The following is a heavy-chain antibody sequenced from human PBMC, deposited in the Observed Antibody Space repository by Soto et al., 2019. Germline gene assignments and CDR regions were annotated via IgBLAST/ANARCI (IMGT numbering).Heavy chain of an antibody. Sequence: QVQLVESGGGVVQPGRSLRLSCAASGFTFSSYGMHWVRQAPGKGLEWVAVIWYDGSNKYYADSVKGRFTISRDNSKNTLYLQMNSLRAEDTAVYYCARDGSGWSRGYFDYWGQGTLVTVSS. V-gene: IGHV3-33*01. D-gene: IGHD6-13*01. CDR2: IWYDGSNK. CDR3: ARDGSGWSRGYFDY. J-gene: IGHJ4*02. CDR1: GFTFSSYG.